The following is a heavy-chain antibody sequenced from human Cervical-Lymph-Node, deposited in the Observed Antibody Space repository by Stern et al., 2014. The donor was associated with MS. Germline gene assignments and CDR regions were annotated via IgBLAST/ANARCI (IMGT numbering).Heavy chain of an antibody. CDR1: KFSFSDYY. CDR3: ARIYYYSRDV. Sequence: QLVQSGGGLVKPGGSLRLSCAASKFSFSDYYMSWIRQAPGKGLEWVSYISRSGSAVYYADSVKGRFTISRAHAKNSMYLHMDTRRAEDPAVYYCARIYYYSRDVGGRGTTAPVPS. J-gene: IGHJ6*02. V-gene: IGHV3-11*01. CDR2: ISRSGSAV.